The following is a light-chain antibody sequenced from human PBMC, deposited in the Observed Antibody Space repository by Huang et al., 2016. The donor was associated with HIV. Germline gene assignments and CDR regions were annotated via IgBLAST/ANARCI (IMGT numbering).Light chain of an antibody. CDR2: LGS. CDR1: QSLLHSNGYNY. V-gene: IGKV2-28*01. J-gene: IGKJ4*01. Sequence: DIVMTQSPLSLPVTPGEPASTSCRSSQSLLHSNGYNYLDWYLQKPGQSPQLLIYLGSNRASGVPDRFSGSGSGTDFTLKISRVEAEDVGVYYCMQALQLSLTFGGGTKVEIK. CDR3: MQALQLSLT.